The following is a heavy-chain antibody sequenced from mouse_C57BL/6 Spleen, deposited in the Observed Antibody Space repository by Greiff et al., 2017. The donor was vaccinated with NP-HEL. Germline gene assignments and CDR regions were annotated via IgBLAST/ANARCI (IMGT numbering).Heavy chain of an antibody. CDR3: ARAYYGSRGYWYFDV. Sequence: EVMLVESEGGLVQPGSSMKLSCTASGFTFSDYYMAWVRQVPEKGLEWVANINYDGSSTYYLDSLKSRFIISIDNAKNTLYLQMSSLKSEDTATYYCARAYYGSRGYWYFDVWGTGTTVTVSS. CDR1: GFTFSDYY. CDR2: INYDGSST. V-gene: IGHV5-16*01. D-gene: IGHD1-1*01. J-gene: IGHJ1*03.